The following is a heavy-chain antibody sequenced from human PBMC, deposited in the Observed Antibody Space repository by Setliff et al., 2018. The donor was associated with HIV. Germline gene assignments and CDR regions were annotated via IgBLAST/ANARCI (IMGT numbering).Heavy chain of an antibody. V-gene: IGHV3-7*01. CDR1: GFTFSNYW. J-gene: IGHJ6*03. CDR2: IKQDGSEK. D-gene: IGHD2-15*01. Sequence: GGSLRFSCAASGFTFSNYWMSWVRQAPGKGLEWVANIKQDGSEKYYADSVKGRFTISRDNSKNTLYLQMNSLRAEDTAVYYCARVVGVAPYYYMDVWGKGTTVTVSS. CDR3: ARVVGVAPYYYMDV.